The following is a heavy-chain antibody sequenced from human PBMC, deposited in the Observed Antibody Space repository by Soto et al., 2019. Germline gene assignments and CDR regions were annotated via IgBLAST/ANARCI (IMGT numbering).Heavy chain of an antibody. V-gene: IGHV4-59*01. J-gene: IGHJ4*02. D-gene: IGHD2-15*01. CDR2: IYYSGST. Sequence: PSETLSLTCIVSGGSISSYYWSWIRQPPGKGLEWIGYIYYSGSTNYNPSLKSRVTISVDTSKNQFSLKLSSLTAADTAFYYWASAVSPPTPPFAYWGKGTLVTVSP. CDR1: GGSISSYY. CDR3: ASAVSPPTPPFAY.